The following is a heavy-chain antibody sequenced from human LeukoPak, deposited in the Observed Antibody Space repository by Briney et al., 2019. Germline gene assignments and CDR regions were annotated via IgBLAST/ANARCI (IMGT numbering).Heavy chain of an antibody. V-gene: IGHV3-53*01. D-gene: IGHD4-17*01. Sequence: GGSLRLSCAASGFTVSSNYMSWVRQAPGKGLEWVSVIYSGGSTYYADSVKGRFTISRDNSKNTLYLQMNSLRAEDTAVYYCARSHPDYGDYEDYWGQGTLVTVSS. CDR3: ARSHPDYGDYEDY. CDR2: IYSGGST. J-gene: IGHJ4*02. CDR1: GFTVSSNY.